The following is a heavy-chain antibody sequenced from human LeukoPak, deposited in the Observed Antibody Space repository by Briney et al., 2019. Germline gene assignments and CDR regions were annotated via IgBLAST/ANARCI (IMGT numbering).Heavy chain of an antibody. J-gene: IGHJ3*02. D-gene: IGHD3-10*01. CDR2: IYHSGST. CDR3: ARANYYGSGTYVPIDAFDI. V-gene: IGHV4-4*02. CDR1: GGSISSSNW. Sequence: PSETLSLTCAVSGGSISSSNWWSWVRQPPGKGLEWIGEIYHSGSTNYNPSLKSRVTISVDKSKNQFSLKLSSVTAADTAVYYCARANYYGSGTYVPIDAFDIWGQGTMVTVSS.